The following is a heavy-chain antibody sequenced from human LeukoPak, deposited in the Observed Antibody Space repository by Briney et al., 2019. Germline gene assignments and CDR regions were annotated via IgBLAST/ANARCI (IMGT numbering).Heavy chain of an antibody. CDR2: IHPGGSET. CDR3: ARASRDGYNQNFDY. J-gene: IGHJ4*02. D-gene: IGHD5-24*01. Sequence: GESLKISCKGLGYSFSSYWNAWVRQRPGKGLEWMGIIHPGGSETRYDPSFQGQVTISADSSTSTAYLQWSSLRASDTAMYYCARASRDGYNQNFDYWGQGTLVTVSS. V-gene: IGHV5-51*01. CDR1: GYSFSSYW.